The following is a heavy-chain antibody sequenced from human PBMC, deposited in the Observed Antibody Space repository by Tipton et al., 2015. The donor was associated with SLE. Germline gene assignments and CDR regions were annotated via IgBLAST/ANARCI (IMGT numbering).Heavy chain of an antibody. CDR1: AYTLNEIS. D-gene: IGHD2-21*02. Sequence: QLVQSGPEAKKPGASVNVSCNVSAYTLNEISMHWVRQAPGKGLEWMGGLDAEDGEAIYAQKFQGRVTMTEDTSTDTVYMELSSLRSEDTAVYYCATGDLRNWMDVWGIGTTVTVSS. CDR2: LDAEDGEA. CDR3: ATGDLRNWMDV. V-gene: IGHV1-24*01. J-gene: IGHJ6*04.